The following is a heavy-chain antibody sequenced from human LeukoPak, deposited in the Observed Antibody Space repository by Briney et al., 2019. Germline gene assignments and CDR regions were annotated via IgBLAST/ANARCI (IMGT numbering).Heavy chain of an antibody. J-gene: IGHJ6*02. D-gene: IGHD3-10*01. Sequence: PGGSLRLSCAASGFTFSSYSMNWVRQAPGKGLEWVSSISSSSSYIYYADSVKGRFTISRDNAKNSLYLQMNSLRAEDTAVYYCARDYGTLFEHYGMDVWGQGTTVTVSS. V-gene: IGHV3-21*04. CDR3: ARDYGTLFEHYGMDV. CDR1: GFTFSSYS. CDR2: ISSSSSYI.